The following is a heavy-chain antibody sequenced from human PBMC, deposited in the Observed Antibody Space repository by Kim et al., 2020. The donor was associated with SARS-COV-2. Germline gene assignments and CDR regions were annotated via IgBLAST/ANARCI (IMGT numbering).Heavy chain of an antibody. CDR1: GYSFTSYW. J-gene: IGHJ5*02. D-gene: IGHD6-13*01. CDR2: IYPGDSDT. CDR3: ARRYSSSWGPPYNWFDP. V-gene: IGHV5-51*01. Sequence: GESLKISCKGSGYSFTSYWIGWVRQMPGKGLEWMGIIYPGDSDTRYSPSFQGQVTISADKSISTAYLQWSSLKASDTAMYYCARRYSSSWGPPYNWFDPWGQGTLVTVSS.